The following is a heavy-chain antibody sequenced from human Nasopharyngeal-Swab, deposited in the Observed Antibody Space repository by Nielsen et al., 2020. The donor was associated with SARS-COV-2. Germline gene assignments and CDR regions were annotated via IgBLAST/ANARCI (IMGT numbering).Heavy chain of an antibody. CDR3: ATVLGWFGESYRGGAFDI. J-gene: IGHJ3*02. V-gene: IGHV1-24*01. D-gene: IGHD3-10*01. Sequence: ASVKVSCKVSGYTLTELSMHWVRQAPGKGLEWMGGFDPEDGETIYAQKFQGRVTMTEDTSTDTAYMELSSLRSEDTAVYYCATVLGWFGESYRGGAFDIWGQGTTVTVSS. CDR2: FDPEDGET. CDR1: GYTLTELS.